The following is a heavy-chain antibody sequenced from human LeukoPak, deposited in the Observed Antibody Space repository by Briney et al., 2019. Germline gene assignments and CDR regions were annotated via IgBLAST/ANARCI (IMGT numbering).Heavy chain of an antibody. Sequence: GGSLRLSCAASGFTFSSYAMSRVRQAPGKGLEWVSAISGSGGSTYYADSVKGRFTISRDNSKNTLYLQINSLRAEDTAVYYWAKPMVVGATDYFDYWGQGTLVTVSS. CDR1: GFTFSSYA. V-gene: IGHV3-23*01. J-gene: IGHJ4*02. D-gene: IGHD1-26*01. CDR3: AKPMVVGATDYFDY. CDR2: ISGSGGST.